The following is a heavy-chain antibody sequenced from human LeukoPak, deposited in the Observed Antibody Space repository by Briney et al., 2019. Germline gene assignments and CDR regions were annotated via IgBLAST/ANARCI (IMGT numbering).Heavy chain of an antibody. J-gene: IGHJ4*02. CDR1: GYTFTGYY. D-gene: IGHD1-26*01. CDR3: ARAPGEIVGPPDKYYFDY. V-gene: IGHV1-18*04. Sequence: ASVKVSCKASGYTFTGYYMHWVRQAPGQGLEWMGWISAYNGNTNYAQKLQGRVTMTTDTSTSTAYMELRSLRSDDTAVYYCARAPGEIVGPPDKYYFDYWGQGTLVTVSP. CDR2: ISAYNGNT.